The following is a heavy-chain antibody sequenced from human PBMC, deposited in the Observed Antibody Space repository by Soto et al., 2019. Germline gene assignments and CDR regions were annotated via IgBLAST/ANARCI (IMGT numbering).Heavy chain of an antibody. Sequence: GSLRLSCAASGFTFSTYSMNWVRQAPGKGLEWVSYISSSSSTIYYADSVKGRFTISRDNAKNSLYLQMNSLRAEDTAVYYCASTVLRYFDWSIFDYWGQGTLVTVSS. J-gene: IGHJ4*02. CDR3: ASTVLRYFDWSIFDY. V-gene: IGHV3-48*01. D-gene: IGHD3-9*01. CDR1: GFTFSTYS. CDR2: ISSSSSTI.